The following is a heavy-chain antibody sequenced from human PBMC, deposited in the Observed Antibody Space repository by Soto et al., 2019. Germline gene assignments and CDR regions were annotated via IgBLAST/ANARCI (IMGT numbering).Heavy chain of an antibody. CDR3: ASRLVGASRGAFDI. Sequence: SETLSLTCTVSGGSISSYYWSWIRQPPGKGLEWIGYIYYSGSTNYNPSLKSRVTISVDTSKNQFSLKLSSVTAAYTAVYYCASRLVGASRGAFDIWGQGTMVTVPS. J-gene: IGHJ3*02. CDR2: IYYSGST. V-gene: IGHV4-59*01. CDR1: GGSISSYY. D-gene: IGHD1-26*01.